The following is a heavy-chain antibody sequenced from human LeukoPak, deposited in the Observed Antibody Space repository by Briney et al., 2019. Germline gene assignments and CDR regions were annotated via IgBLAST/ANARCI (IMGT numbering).Heavy chain of an antibody. CDR1: GFTFSSYA. J-gene: IGHJ4*02. Sequence: AGGSLRLSCAASGFTFSSYAMNWVRQAPGKGLEWVSGIRGSGSSTYYADSVKGRFTIPRDNSKNTLYLQMNSLRAEDTAVYYCARGLSGNRGNPDDYWGQGTLVTVSS. V-gene: IGHV3-23*01. CDR3: ARGLSGNRGNPDDY. D-gene: IGHD1-14*01. CDR2: IRGSGSST.